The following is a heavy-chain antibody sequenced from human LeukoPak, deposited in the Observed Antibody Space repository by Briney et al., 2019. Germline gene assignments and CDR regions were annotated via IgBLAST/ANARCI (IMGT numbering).Heavy chain of an antibody. CDR3: ARPSGYSSGWYSTDY. D-gene: IGHD6-19*01. V-gene: IGHV5-51*01. Sequence: GESLKISCKGSGYSFTSYWIGWVCQMPGKGLEWMGIIYPGDSDTRYSPSFQGQVTISADKSISTAYLQWSSLKASDTAMYYCARPSGYSSGWYSTDYWGQGTLVTVSS. J-gene: IGHJ4*02. CDR2: IYPGDSDT. CDR1: GYSFTSYW.